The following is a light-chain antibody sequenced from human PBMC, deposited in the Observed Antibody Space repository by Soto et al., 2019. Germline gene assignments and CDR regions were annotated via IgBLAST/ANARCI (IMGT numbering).Light chain of an antibody. CDR2: NNN. Sequence: QSVLTQPPSASETPGQRVTISCSGSSSNIGSYTVNWYQQLPGTAPKLLIYNNNQRPSGVPDRFSGSKSGTSASLAISGLQSEDEAYYYCASGVPGRNGVVFGGGTKLTVL. CDR1: SSNIGSYT. CDR3: ASGVPGRNGVV. V-gene: IGLV1-44*01. J-gene: IGLJ2*01.